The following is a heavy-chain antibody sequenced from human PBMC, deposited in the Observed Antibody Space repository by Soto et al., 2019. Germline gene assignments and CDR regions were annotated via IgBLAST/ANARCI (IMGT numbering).Heavy chain of an antibody. V-gene: IGHV6-1*01. CDR3: ARDFSLARNYDPHYGMDV. J-gene: IGHJ6*02. CDR2: TYYRSKSYN. CDR1: GDIVSSNSAA. Sequence: PSQSLSLTWAISGDIVSSNSAAWHWIRQSPSIGLEWLGRTYYRSKSYNDYAVSVKSRITINPDTSKNQFSLQLNSVTPEDTAVYYCARDFSLARNYDPHYGMDVWGQGTTVTVSS. D-gene: IGHD3-3*01.